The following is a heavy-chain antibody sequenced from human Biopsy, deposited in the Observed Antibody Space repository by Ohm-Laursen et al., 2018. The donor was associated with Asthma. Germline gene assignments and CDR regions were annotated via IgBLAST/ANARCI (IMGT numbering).Heavy chain of an antibody. CDR2: HDHEEGGT. CDR3: ASDFPKDYVRYNFQF. J-gene: IGHJ4*02. D-gene: IGHD4-17*01. Sequence: GSPVKVSCKISGYSLTDLSMHWVRQAPGQGLEWMGGHDHEEGGTVNARRFQGRVTMTEDTSTDTAYMELSSLGSDDTAVYYCASDFPKDYVRYNFQFWGQGTLVTVSS. V-gene: IGHV1-24*01. CDR1: GYSLTDLS.